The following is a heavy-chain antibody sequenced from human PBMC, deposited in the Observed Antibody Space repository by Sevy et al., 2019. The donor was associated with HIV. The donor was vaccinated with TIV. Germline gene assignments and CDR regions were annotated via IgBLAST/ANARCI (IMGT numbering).Heavy chain of an antibody. Sequence: GGSLRLSCAVSGFTFNTYNMNWVRQAPGKGLEWVSYISYTSTTIYYADTVSGRYTITRYTAKNRLYLQMNRLRDEDTAVYYCASSDATSRFGYYYSAMDFWGQGTSVTVSS. CDR2: ISYTSTTI. D-gene: IGHD3-22*01. V-gene: IGHV3-48*02. J-gene: IGHJ6*02. CDR3: ASSDATSRFGYYYSAMDF. CDR1: GFTFNTYN.